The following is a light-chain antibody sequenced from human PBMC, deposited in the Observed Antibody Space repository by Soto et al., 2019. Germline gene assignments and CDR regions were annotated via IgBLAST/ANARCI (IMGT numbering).Light chain of an antibody. Sequence: QSALTQPASVSGSPGQSITISCTGTTSDIGGYNYVSWYQQYPGKAPKLIIYEVRNRPPGVSNRFSASKSGNTASLTISGLQAEDEAVYYCYSYTGSATVIFGGGTKLTVL. CDR2: EVR. CDR1: TSDIGGYNY. V-gene: IGLV2-14*01. CDR3: YSYTGSATVI. J-gene: IGLJ2*01.